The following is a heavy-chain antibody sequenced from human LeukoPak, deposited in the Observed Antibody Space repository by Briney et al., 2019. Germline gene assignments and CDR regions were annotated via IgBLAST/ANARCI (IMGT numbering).Heavy chain of an antibody. CDR3: ARKLSGAFDI. Sequence: SQTLSLTCAISGDSVSSNSPAWNWIRQSPSRGLEWLGRTYYRSKWYTDYAVSVKSRIAIDPDTSKNQFSLQLNSVTPEDTAVYYCARKLSGAFDIWGQGTMVTVSS. D-gene: IGHD2/OR15-2a*01. J-gene: IGHJ3*02. V-gene: IGHV6-1*01. CDR2: TYYRSKWYT. CDR1: GDSVSSNSPA.